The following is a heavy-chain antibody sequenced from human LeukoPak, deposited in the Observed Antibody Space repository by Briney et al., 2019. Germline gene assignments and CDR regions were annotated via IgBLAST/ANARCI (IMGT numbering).Heavy chain of an antibody. CDR2: INPNSGGT. J-gene: IGHJ4*02. V-gene: IGHV1-2*02. CDR3: ARTTYYDNSEGFDY. Sequence: ASVKVSCKASGYIFTANYMHWVRQAPGQGLEWMGWINPNSGGTNYAQKFQGRVTMTRDTSISTAYMELSRLRSDDTAVYYCARTTYYDNSEGFDYWGQGTLVTVSS. CDR1: GYIFTANY. D-gene: IGHD3-22*01.